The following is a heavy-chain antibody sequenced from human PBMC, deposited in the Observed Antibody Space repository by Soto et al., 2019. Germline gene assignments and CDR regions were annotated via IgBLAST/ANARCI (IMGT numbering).Heavy chain of an antibody. D-gene: IGHD1-1*01. Sequence: GGSLRLSCAASGFTFSTYCMHWVRHTPGTGLVWVSRTCRYGRELYYADSVKGRFTISRDDAKNTLYLQMDSLRVEDTGIYYCVRGTTAWRGMDSWGQGALVTVSS. J-gene: IGHJ4*02. CDR1: GFTFSTYC. CDR3: VRGTTAWRGMDS. CDR2: TCRYGREL. V-gene: IGHV3-74*01.